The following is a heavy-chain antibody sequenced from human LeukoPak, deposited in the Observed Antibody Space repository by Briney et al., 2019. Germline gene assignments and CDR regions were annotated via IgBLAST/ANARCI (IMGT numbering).Heavy chain of an antibody. CDR2: IKQDGSEK. D-gene: IGHD2-2*01. CDR3: ARDDYRYCSSTSFYDSYRGASYYYYYYYIDV. J-gene: IGHJ6*03. V-gene: IGHV3-7*01. CDR1: GFTFSSYW. Sequence: GGSLRLSCAASGFTFSSYWMSWVRQAPGKGLEWVANIKQDGSEKYYVDSVKGRFTISRDNAKNSLYLQMNSLRAEDTAVYYCARDDYRYCSSTSFYDSYRGASYYYYYYYIDVWGKGTTVTVSS.